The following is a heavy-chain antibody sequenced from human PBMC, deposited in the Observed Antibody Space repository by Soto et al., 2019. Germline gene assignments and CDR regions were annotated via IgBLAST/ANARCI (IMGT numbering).Heavy chain of an antibody. J-gene: IGHJ4*02. CDR3: AREDSSGYTRNAFDY. CDR2: ISSSSSYI. V-gene: IGHV3-21*01. D-gene: IGHD3-22*01. Sequence: EVQLVESGGGLVKPGGSPRLSCAASGFTFSSYSMNWVRQAPGKGLEWVSSISSSSSYIYYADSVKGRFTISRDNAKNSLYLQMNSLRAEDTAVYYCAREDSSGYTRNAFDYWGQGTLVTVSS. CDR1: GFTFSSYS.